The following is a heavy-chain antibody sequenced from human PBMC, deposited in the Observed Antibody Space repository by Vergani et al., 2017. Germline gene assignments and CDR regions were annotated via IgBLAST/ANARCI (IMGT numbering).Heavy chain of an antibody. D-gene: IGHD4-17*01. J-gene: IGHJ5*02. Sequence: EAYLVQSGGGLVTPGGSLRLSCAASGFNFPSFTMNWVRQAPGRGLEWISSIKFPPGEIFYADSVKGRFTISRDNVKNVLFLQMENLRAADTGVYFCARDITASVKSPPHPDWFDPWGQGSHVTVSS. V-gene: IGHV3-21*06. CDR1: GFNFPSFT. CDR3: ARDITASVKSPPHPDWFDP. CDR2: IKFPPGEI.